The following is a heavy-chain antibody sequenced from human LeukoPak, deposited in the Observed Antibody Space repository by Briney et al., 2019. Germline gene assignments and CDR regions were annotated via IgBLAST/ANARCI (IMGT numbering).Heavy chain of an antibody. CDR2: IYYSGST. V-gene: IGHV4-39*07. D-gene: IGHD3-22*01. J-gene: IGHJ4*02. CDR3: ARASPPYYYDSGILTYFDY. Sequence: SETLSLTCTVSGGSISSSSYYWGWIRQPPGKGLEWIGSIYYSGSTYYNPSLKSRVTISVDTSKNQFSLKLSSVTAADTAVYYCARASPPYYYDSGILTYFDYWGQGTLVTVSS. CDR1: GGSISSSSYY.